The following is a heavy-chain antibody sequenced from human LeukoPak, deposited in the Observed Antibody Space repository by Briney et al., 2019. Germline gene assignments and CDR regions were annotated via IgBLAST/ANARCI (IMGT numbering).Heavy chain of an antibody. J-gene: IGHJ4*02. CDR3: ARDKGNYGGFDY. CDR1: GGSISNYY. CDR2: IYYTGST. Sequence: SETLSLTCTVSGGSISNYYWSWIRRPPGKGLEWIAYIYYTGSTNYNPSLKSRVTISLDTSKNQFSLKLSSVTSADTAVYYCARDKGNYGGFDYWGQGTLVTVSS. V-gene: IGHV4-59*01. D-gene: IGHD3-10*01.